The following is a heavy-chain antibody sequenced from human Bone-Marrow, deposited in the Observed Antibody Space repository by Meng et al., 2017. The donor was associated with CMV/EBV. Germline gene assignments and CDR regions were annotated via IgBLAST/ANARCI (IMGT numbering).Heavy chain of an antibody. J-gene: IGHJ4*02. CDR3: ARDSVGYCSSTSCFSLDY. CDR1: GFTFSSYA. D-gene: IGHD2-2*01. CDR2: ISYDGSNK. V-gene: IGHV3-30*04. Sequence: GGSLRLSCAASGFTFSSYAMHWVRQAPGKGLEWVAVISYDGSNKYYADSVKGRFTISRDNSKNTLYLQMNSLRAEDTAVYYCARDSVGYCSSTSCFSLDYWGQGTLVTVSS.